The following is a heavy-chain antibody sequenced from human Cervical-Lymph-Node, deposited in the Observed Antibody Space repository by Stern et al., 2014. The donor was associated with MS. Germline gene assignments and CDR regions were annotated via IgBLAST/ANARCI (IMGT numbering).Heavy chain of an antibody. CDR2: VNYSGRI. V-gene: IGHV4-39*07. CDR3: ARDQGAVDS. Sequence: LQLQESGPRLVKPSETLSLICAVSGGSVSSSRYYWSWIRQPPGKGLEWIGNVNYSGRIDYNPSLKSRVTISLDTSKSHFSLKLNSVTAADTAVYYCARDQGAVDSWGQGTLVTVSS. J-gene: IGHJ4*02. CDR1: GGSVSSSRYY. D-gene: IGHD1-26*01.